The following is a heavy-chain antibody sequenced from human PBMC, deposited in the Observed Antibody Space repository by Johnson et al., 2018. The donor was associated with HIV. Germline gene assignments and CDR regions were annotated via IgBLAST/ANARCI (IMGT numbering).Heavy chain of an antibody. J-gene: IGHJ3*02. Sequence: VQLVESGGGLVQPGRSLRLSCTASGFTFDDYAMHWVRQAPGKGLEWVSGISWNSGSIGYADSVKGRFTISRDNAKNTLYVQMNSLRAEDTAVYYCAGGVAVAFDIWGPGTMVTVSS. V-gene: IGHV3-9*01. D-gene: IGHD6-19*01. CDR3: AGGVAVAFDI. CDR2: ISWNSGSI. CDR1: GFTFDDYA.